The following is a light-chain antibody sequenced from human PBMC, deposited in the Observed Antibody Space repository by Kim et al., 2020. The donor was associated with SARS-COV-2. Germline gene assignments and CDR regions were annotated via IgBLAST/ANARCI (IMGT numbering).Light chain of an antibody. CDR3: QSYDSSLSGVV. V-gene: IGLV1-40*01. J-gene: IGLJ2*01. CDR1: NANIGAGYD. Sequence: RVTISCTGSNANIGAGYDVNWYQQLPGTAPKLLIFANSYRPSGVPDRFSGSQSGTSASLAITGLQADDEADYYGQSYDSSLSGVVFGGGTQLTVL. CDR2: ANS.